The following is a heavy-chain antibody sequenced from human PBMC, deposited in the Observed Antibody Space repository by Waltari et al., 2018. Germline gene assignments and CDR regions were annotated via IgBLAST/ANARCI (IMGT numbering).Heavy chain of an antibody. CDR1: TYAINSAFY. Sequence: QIQLQESGPGLLKPSETLSLTCDVSTYAINSAFYWGWIRQPPGRGLEWIATTYHDGTTFYNPSLKSRVTISMDTSKNQFFLKLNSVTAADTAMYYCTRQALGYCTSAACRRLESWGQGTLVTVSS. V-gene: IGHV4-38-2*01. D-gene: IGHD2-2*03. CDR3: TRQALGYCTSAACRRLES. CDR2: TYHDGTT. J-gene: IGHJ4*02.